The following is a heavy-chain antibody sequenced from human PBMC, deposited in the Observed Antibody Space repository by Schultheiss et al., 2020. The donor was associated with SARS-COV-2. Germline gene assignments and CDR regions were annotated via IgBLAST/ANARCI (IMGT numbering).Heavy chain of an antibody. CDR1: GFTFSSYS. D-gene: IGHD5-18*01. CDR3: AKDRGIQLWISTLFFDY. J-gene: IGHJ4*02. Sequence: GGSLRLSCAASGFTFSSYSMNWVRQAPGKGLEWVSSISSSSSYIYYADSVKGRFTISRDNAKNSLYLQMNSLRAEDTAVYYCAKDRGIQLWISTLFFDYWGQGTLVTVSS. V-gene: IGHV3-21*01. CDR2: ISSSSSYI.